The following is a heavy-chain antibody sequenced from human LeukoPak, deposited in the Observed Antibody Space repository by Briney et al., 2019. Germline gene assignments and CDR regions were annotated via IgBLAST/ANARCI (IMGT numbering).Heavy chain of an antibody. CDR1: GGSVSSLY. CDR3: ARSYGGYVLDE. CDR2: TYSTGGA. J-gene: IGHJ4*02. V-gene: IGHV4-59*02. Sequence: SETLSLTCIVSGGSVSSLYWHWIRQSPEKGLEWIGYTYSTGGAKYNPSLKNRVTMSFDTPKNHFSLKLTSVTAADTAVYFCARSYGGYVLDEWGQGTLVVVSS. D-gene: IGHD5-12*01.